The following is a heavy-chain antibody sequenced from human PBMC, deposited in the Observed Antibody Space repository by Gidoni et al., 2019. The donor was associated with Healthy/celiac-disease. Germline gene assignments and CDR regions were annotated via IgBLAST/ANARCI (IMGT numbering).Heavy chain of an antibody. D-gene: IGHD2-2*01. CDR1: GGSFSGYY. J-gene: IGHJ6*02. CDR2: INHRGST. V-gene: IGHV4-34*01. Sequence: QVQLQQWGAGLLKPSETLSLTCAVYGGSFSGYYWSWIRQPPGKGLEWIGEINHRGSTNYNPSLKSRVTISVDTSKNQFSLKLSSVTAADTAVYYCARDRIVPAAMMGYYYYGMDVWGQGTTVTVSS. CDR3: ARDRIVPAAMMGYYYYGMDV.